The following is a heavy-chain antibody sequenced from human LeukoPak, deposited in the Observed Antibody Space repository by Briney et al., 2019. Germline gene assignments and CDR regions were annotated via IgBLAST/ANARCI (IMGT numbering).Heavy chain of an antibody. J-gene: IGHJ4*02. CDR3: AREIFGSGSYPDY. CDR2: ICHDASHT. V-gene: IGHV3-33*01. D-gene: IGHD3-10*01. Sequence: XSLICHDASHTFYTDSVKGRFTISRDNSKNTVHLQMNSLGGEDTAVYYCAREIFGSGSYPDYWGQGTLVTVSS.